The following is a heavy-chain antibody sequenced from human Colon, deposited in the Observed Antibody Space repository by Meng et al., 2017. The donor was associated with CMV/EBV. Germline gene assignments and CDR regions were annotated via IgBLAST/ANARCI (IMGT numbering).Heavy chain of an antibody. CDR3: ARDSNDYSDYAHWFDA. Sequence: GFTSSGFGMNWGRQAPGKGLEWVSSISTVSGFMYYADSVRGRFTISRDNAKNSVYLQMNSLRAEDTAVYYCARDSNDYSDYAHWFDAWGQGTLVTVSS. CDR1: GFTSSGFG. D-gene: IGHD4-11*01. J-gene: IGHJ5*02. CDR2: ISTVSGFM. V-gene: IGHV3-21*01.